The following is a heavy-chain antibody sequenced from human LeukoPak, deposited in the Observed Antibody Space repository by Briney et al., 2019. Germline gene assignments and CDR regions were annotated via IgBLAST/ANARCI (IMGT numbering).Heavy chain of an antibody. CDR2: INRGGNT. J-gene: IGHJ4*02. D-gene: IGHD3-10*01. CDR3: ARGLGSGSYYHY. Sequence: TSETLSLTCAIYGGSSSGNYWSWVRQPPGKGLEWIGEINRGGNTNYNPPLKSRVTISVDTSKNQFSLKLTSVTAADTAVYYCARGLGSGSYYHYWGQGTLVTVSS. V-gene: IGHV4-34*01. CDR1: GGSSSGNY.